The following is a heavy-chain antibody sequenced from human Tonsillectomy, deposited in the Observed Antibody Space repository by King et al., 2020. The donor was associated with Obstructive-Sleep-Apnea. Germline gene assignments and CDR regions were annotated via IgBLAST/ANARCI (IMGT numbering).Heavy chain of an antibody. CDR1: GGYISSTSYF. V-gene: IGHV4-39*07. D-gene: IGHD3-3*01. CDR2: MSYSGSI. Sequence: LQLQESDPGLLKPSETLSLTCTVSGGYISSTSYFWGWIRQPPGKRLEWIGSMSYSGSIYYNPSLKSRVTISADTSKSRFSLNLSSVTAADTAVYYCARDRGGLEGPLAGLWDYWGQGTLVTVSS. J-gene: IGHJ4*02. CDR3: ARDRGGLEGPLAGLWDY.